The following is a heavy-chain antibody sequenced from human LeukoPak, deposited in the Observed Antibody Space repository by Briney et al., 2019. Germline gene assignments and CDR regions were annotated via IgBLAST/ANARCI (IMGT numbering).Heavy chain of an antibody. CDR1: GDSVSSKSAG. D-gene: IGHD2-8*01. J-gene: IGHJ5*02. Sequence: SQTLSLTCAISGDSVSSKSAGWNWIRQSPSRGLEWLGRTYYRSKWYNDFGPSVRNRISINPDTSKNQFSLQLNSVTPEDTAVYYCARGRRGIVLMVYALSNWFDPWGQGTLVTVSS. CDR3: ARGRRGIVLMVYALSNWFDP. V-gene: IGHV6-1*01. CDR2: TYYRSKWYN.